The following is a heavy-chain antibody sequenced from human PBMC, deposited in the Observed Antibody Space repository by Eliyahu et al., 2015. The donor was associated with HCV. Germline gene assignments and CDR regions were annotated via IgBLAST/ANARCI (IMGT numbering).Heavy chain of an antibody. CDR1: GYTFTGYY. Sequence: QVHLVQSGAEVKKPEASVKVSCKTSGYTFTGYYMHWVRQAPGQGLEWMGWINPNSGGTNYAQNFQGRVTMTRDTSISTAYMELSRLRSDDTAVYYCATPRGRNVAMDALDYWGQGTLVTVSS. J-gene: IGHJ4*02. CDR2: INPNSGGT. V-gene: IGHV1-2*02. CDR3: ATPRGRNVAMDALDY. D-gene: IGHD5-18*01.